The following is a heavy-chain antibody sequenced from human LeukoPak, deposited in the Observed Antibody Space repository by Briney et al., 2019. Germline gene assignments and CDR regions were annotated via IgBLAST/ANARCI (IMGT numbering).Heavy chain of an antibody. CDR2: ISGSGEST. J-gene: IGHJ4*02. CDR1: GFTFSTYG. Sequence: GGSLRLSCAASGFTFSTYGMSWVRQAPGKGLEWVSGISGSGESTYYADSVKGRFTISRDNSKNTLYLQMTSLRAEDTAVYYCAKDQVDCSSSSCYERGFDFWGQGTLVTVSS. D-gene: IGHD2-2*01. V-gene: IGHV3-23*01. CDR3: AKDQVDCSSSSCYERGFDF.